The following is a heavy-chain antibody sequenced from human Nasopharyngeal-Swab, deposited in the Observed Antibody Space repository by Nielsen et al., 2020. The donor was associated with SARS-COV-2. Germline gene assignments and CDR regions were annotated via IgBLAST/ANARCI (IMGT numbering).Heavy chain of an antibody. Sequence: WIRQPPGKGLEWIGSIYYSGSTYYNPSLKGRVTISVDTSKNQFSLKLSSVTAADTAVYYCARWRIAAAGNNWFDPWGQGTLVTVSS. CDR3: ARWRIAAAGNNWFDP. CDR2: IYYSGST. V-gene: IGHV4-39*01. J-gene: IGHJ5*02. D-gene: IGHD6-13*01.